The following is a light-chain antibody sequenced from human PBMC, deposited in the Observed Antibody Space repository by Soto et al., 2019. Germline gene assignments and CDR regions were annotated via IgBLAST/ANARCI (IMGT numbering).Light chain of an antibody. J-gene: IGLJ2*01. V-gene: IGLV1-47*01. Sequence: QSVLTQPPSASGTPGQTVTISCSGSSSNIGSAYIYWYQHLPGTAPKLLIYRNNQRPSGVPDRFSASKSGTPASLAISGLRSEDYADYYCAAWDDSLVVFGGGTRVTVL. CDR2: RNN. CDR3: AAWDDSLVV. CDR1: SSNIGSAY.